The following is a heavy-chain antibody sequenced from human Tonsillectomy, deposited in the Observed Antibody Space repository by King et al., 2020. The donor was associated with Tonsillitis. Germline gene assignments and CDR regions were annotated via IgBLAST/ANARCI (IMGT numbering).Heavy chain of an antibody. Sequence: QLQESGPGLVKPSQTLSLTCTASGDSISSGDYYWTWIRQPPGKGLEWIGHIYYSGSTHYNPSLKSRVTISVDRSKNQFSLKLSSVTAADTAVYYCARDVGPQGGHCSGGSCYNWFDPWGQGTLVTVSS. D-gene: IGHD2-15*01. V-gene: IGHV4-30-4*01. CDR2: IYYSGST. CDR1: GDSISSGDYY. J-gene: IGHJ5*02. CDR3: ARDVGPQGGHCSGGSCYNWFDP.